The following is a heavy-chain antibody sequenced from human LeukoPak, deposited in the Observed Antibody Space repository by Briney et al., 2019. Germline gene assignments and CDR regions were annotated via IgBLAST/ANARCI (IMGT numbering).Heavy chain of an antibody. CDR3: ARDDYGDYSFDY. Sequence: GGSLRLSCAASGFTFDDYGMSWVRQAPGKGLEWVSGINWNGGSTGYADSVKGRFIISRDNAKNSLYLQLNSLRAEDTALYYCARDDYGDYSFDYWGQGTLVTVSS. V-gene: IGHV3-20*04. J-gene: IGHJ4*02. CDR1: GFTFDDYG. D-gene: IGHD4-17*01. CDR2: INWNGGST.